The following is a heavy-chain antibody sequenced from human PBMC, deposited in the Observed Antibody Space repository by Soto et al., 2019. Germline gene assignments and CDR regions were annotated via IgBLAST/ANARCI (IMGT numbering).Heavy chain of an antibody. CDR1: NGSISSSNW. J-gene: IGHJ3*02. CDR3: ARVTMRAFHI. D-gene: IGHD3-22*01. Sequence: QVQLQESGPGLVKPSGTLSLTCAVSNGSISSSNWWGWVRQPPGKGLEWIGEIYYTGTTNYNSSFKSRVTLSVDKSKNHFALRLSSVTAADTATYYCARVTMRAFHIWGQGTMVTVSS. V-gene: IGHV4-4*02. CDR2: IYYTGTT.